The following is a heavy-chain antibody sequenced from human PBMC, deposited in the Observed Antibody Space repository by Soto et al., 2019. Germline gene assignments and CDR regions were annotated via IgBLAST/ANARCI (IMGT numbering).Heavy chain of an antibody. CDR3: ARDAFDYDTTGYHSDY. Sequence: EVQLVESGGGLVQPGGSLRLSCGASGFTFSNFHMNWVRQAPGKGLEWVSYISSSGSTTYYADSVKGRFTISRDNARNSLFLQMSSLRYEDTAVYYGARDAFDYDTTGYHSDYWGQGTLVTVSS. CDR1: GFTFSNFH. D-gene: IGHD3-22*01. J-gene: IGHJ4*02. CDR2: ISSSGSTT. V-gene: IGHV3-48*02.